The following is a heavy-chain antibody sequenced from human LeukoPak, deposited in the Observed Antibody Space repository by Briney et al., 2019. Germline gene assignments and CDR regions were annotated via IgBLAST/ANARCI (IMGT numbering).Heavy chain of an antibody. V-gene: IGHV3-30*18. Sequence: GGSLRLSCAASGFIFSNYGMHWVREAPGKGLEWVAVISHDGSTKFYADSVKGRFTISRDNSKNTLDLQMFSRRAEDTAVYYCAKEPTSYSSGWYFHHWGQGTLVTVSS. D-gene: IGHD6-25*01. CDR2: ISHDGSTK. CDR3: AKEPTSYSSGWYFHH. J-gene: IGHJ1*01. CDR1: GFIFSNYG.